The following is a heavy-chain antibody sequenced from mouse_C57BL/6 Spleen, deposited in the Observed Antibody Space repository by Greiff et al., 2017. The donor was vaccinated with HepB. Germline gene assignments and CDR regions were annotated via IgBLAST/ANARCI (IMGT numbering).Heavy chain of an antibody. CDR1: GYTFTSYW. J-gene: IGHJ2*01. CDR2: IDPSDSYT. V-gene: IGHV1-69*01. Sequence: QVQLQQPGAELVMPGASVKLSCKASGYTFTSYWMHWVKQRPGQGLEWIGEIDPSDSYTNYNQKFKGKSTLTVDKSSSTAYMQLSSLTSEDSAVYYCARWGNYHDYWGQGTTLTVSS. CDR3: ARWGNYHDY.